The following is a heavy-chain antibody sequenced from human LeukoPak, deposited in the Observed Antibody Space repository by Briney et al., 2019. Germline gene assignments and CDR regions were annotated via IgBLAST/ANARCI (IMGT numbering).Heavy chain of an antibody. Sequence: SETLSLTCTVSGGSISSYYWSWIRQPAGKGLEWIGRIYTSGSTNYNPSLKSRVTMSVDTSKSQFSLKLSSVTAADTAVYYCARENSAGPLGYYYYGMDVWGQGTTVTVSS. D-gene: IGHD6-13*01. V-gene: IGHV4-4*07. CDR1: GGSISSYY. CDR3: ARENSAGPLGYYYYGMDV. CDR2: IYTSGST. J-gene: IGHJ6*02.